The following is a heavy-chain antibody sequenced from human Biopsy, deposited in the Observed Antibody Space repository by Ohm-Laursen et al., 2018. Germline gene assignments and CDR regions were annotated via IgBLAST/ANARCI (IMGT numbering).Heavy chain of an antibody. D-gene: IGHD2-15*01. V-gene: IGHV1-69*04. Sequence: SVKASCTVSGGTFTTYGFNWVRQAPGQGLEWMGRIIPILGRPTYAQKFQGRVTFTADKSSSTAYLELSSLTSEDTAMFYCAREAIGYQLPCDDWGQGTLVTVSS. CDR1: GGTFTTYG. CDR2: IIPILGRP. J-gene: IGHJ4*02. CDR3: AREAIGYQLPCDD.